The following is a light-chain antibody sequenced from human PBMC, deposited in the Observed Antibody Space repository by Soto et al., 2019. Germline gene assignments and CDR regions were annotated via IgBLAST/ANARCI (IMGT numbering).Light chain of an antibody. Sequence: QSVLTQPASVSGSPGQSITISCTGTSGDVGRSDVVSWYQQHPGKAPKLMIYEFTKRPSGFSNRFSASKSGNTASLTISGLQAEDEADYYCCSYADRTILFGGGTKVTVL. CDR1: SGDVGRSDV. CDR3: CSYADRTIL. V-gene: IGLV2-23*02. J-gene: IGLJ2*01. CDR2: EFT.